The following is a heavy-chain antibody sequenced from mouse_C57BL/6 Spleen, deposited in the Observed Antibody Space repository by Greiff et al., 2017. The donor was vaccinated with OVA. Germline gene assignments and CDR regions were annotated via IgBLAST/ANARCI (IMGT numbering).Heavy chain of an antibody. V-gene: IGHV7-3*01. CDR1: GFTFTDYY. Sequence: EVKLMESGGGLVQPGGSLSLSCAASGFTFTDYYMSWVRQPPGKALEWLGFIRNKANGYTTEYSASVKGRFTISRDHSQSILYLQMNALRAEDSATYYCARYRITTVVEGWYFDVWGTGTTVTVSS. CDR2: IRNKANGYTT. CDR3: ARYRITTVVEGWYFDV. D-gene: IGHD1-1*01. J-gene: IGHJ1*03.